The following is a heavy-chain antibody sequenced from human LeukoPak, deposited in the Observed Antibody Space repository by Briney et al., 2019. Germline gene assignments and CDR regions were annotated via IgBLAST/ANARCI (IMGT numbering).Heavy chain of an antibody. CDR2: IYSGGST. J-gene: IGHJ6*03. CDR1: GFTVSSNY. Sequence: PGGSLRLSCAASGFTVSSNYMSWVRQAPGKGLEWVSVIYSGGSTYYADSVKGRFTISRDNSKNTLYLQMNSLRAEDTAVYYCAREPYGSGRRVYYYYYMDVWGKGTTVTISS. D-gene: IGHD3-10*01. CDR3: AREPYGSGRRVYYYYYMDV. V-gene: IGHV3-66*01.